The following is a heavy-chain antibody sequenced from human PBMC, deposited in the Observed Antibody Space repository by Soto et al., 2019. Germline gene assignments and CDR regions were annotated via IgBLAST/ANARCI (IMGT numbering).Heavy chain of an antibody. CDR1: GGSISSGDYY. Sequence: PSETLSLTCSVSGGSISSGDYYWNWIRQSPGKGLEWIGSIFYTGKTHYNPSLKSRLTISVDASKNEFSLRLSSVTAADTAVYYCVRDGTKTLRDWFDPWGQGISVTVSS. J-gene: IGHJ5*02. V-gene: IGHV4-30-4*01. CDR3: VRDGTKTLRDWFDP. D-gene: IGHD1-1*01. CDR2: IFYTGKT.